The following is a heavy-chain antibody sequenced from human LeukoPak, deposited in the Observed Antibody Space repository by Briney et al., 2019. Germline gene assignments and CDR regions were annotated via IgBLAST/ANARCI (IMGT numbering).Heavy chain of an antibody. Sequence: PSETLSLTCTVSGGSISSYYWSWIRQPAGKGLEWIGRIYTSGSTNYNPSLKSRVTMSVDTSKNQFSLKLSSVTAADTAVYYCASDFSYSSGPDTFDIWGQGTMVTVSS. CDR2: IYTSGST. D-gene: IGHD6-19*01. V-gene: IGHV4-4*07. CDR3: ASDFSYSSGPDTFDI. CDR1: GGSISSYY. J-gene: IGHJ3*02.